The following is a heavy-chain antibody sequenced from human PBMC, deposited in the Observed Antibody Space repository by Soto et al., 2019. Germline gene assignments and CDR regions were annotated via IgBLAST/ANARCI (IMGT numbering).Heavy chain of an antibody. D-gene: IGHD3-22*01. J-gene: IGHJ5*02. CDR1: GYTFTSYD. V-gene: IGHV1-8*01. Sequence: ASVKVSCKASGYTFTSYDINWVRQATGQGLEWMGWMNPNSGNTGYAQKFQGRVTMTRNTSISTAYMELSSLRSEDTAVYYCAILLYDSRGYYYGRGISAWFDPWGQGTLVTVSS. CDR3: AILLYDSRGYYYGRGISAWFDP. CDR2: MNPNSGNT.